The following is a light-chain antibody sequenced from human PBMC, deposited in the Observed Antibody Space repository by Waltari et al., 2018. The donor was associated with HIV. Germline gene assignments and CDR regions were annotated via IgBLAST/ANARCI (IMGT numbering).Light chain of an antibody. J-gene: IGKJ3*01. CDR2: DTS. Sequence: EIVLTQSPDTLSLSPGERATLSCRASQSANSFLAWYQQKPGRAPRLLIYDTSSRATGIPARFSGSGSGTDFTLTISSLEPEDFAFYYCQQRSNWPITFGPGTKVDIK. CDR1: QSANSF. CDR3: QQRSNWPIT. V-gene: IGKV3-11*01.